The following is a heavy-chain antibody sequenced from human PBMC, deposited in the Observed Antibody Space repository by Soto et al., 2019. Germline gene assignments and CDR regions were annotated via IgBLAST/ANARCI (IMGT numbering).Heavy chain of an antibody. CDR1: GFTFSSYA. Sequence: EVQLLESGGDLVQPGGSLRLSCAASGFTFSSYAMSWVRQAPGKGLEWVSSITGSGGNTHYTDSVKGRFTISRDNSKNTLFMQMDSLRAEDTAIYYGAKGRPDYSYYMDVWGKGTTVTVSS. CDR2: ITGSGGNT. CDR3: AKGRPDYSYYMDV. D-gene: IGHD2-2*01. V-gene: IGHV3-23*01. J-gene: IGHJ6*03.